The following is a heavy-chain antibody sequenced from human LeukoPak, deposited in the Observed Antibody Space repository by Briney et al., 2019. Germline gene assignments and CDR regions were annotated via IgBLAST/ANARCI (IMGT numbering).Heavy chain of an antibody. D-gene: IGHD2-2*01. CDR3: ARSTPMLWFDP. J-gene: IGHJ5*02. CDR1: VGSITSSSYY. V-gene: IGHV4-39*01. Sequence: SESLSLTCTVSVGSITSSSYYWGWIRQPPGKGLEWIGSIYYSGSTFYNPSLKSRVIIFVDTSKNQFSLKLSSVTAADTAVYYCARSTPMLWFDPWGQGTLVTVSS. CDR2: IYYSGST.